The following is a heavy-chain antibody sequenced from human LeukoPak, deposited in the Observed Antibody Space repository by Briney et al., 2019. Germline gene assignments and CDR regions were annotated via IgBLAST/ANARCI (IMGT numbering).Heavy chain of an antibody. CDR1: GYSFTGYY. Sequence: ASVTVSCKTSGYSFTGYYMNWVRLAPGQGPEWMGWINFNSGVTNYAEKFQGRVTLTRDTSINTVFMELSRLRSDDTALYFCGYGDYVYDAFHMWGPGTGVTVSP. J-gene: IGHJ3*02. V-gene: IGHV1-2*02. CDR2: INFNSGVT. D-gene: IGHD4-17*01. CDR3: GYGDYVYDAFHM.